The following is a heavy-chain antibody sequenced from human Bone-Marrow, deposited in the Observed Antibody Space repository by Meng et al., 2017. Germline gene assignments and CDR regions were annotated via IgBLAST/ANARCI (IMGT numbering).Heavy chain of an antibody. J-gene: IGHJ4*02. V-gene: IGHV1-8*01. CDR1: GYTFTSYD. D-gene: IGHD3-22*01. CDR2: MNPNSGNT. Sequence: ASVKVSCKASGYTFTSYDINWVRQATGQGLEWMGWMNPNSGNTGYAQKFQGRVTMTRNTSISTAYMELSSLRSEDTAVYYCAREDLLYYYDSSGYDYWGQGTLVTVPQ. CDR3: AREDLLYYYDSSGYDY.